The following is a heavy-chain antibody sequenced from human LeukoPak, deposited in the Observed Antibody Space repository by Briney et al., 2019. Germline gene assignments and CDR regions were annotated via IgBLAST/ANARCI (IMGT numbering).Heavy chain of an antibody. D-gene: IGHD2-2*02. CDR3: VKGCSYTSCYTSDY. CDR1: GFTFNNYA. CDR2: ISGSGDST. V-gene: IGHV3-23*01. J-gene: IGHJ4*02. Sequence: GGSLRLSCAASGFTFNNYAMTWARQAPGKGLEWVSTISGSGDSTHYADSVKGRFTISRDNSKNMLYLQMNSLRVEDTAIYYCVKGCSYTSCYTSDYWGQGTLVTVSS.